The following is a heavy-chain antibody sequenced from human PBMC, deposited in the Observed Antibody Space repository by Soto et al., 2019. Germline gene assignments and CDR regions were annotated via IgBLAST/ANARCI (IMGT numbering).Heavy chain of an antibody. Sequence: QVQLQESGPGLVKPSGTLSLTCAVSGGSISSSNWWSWVRQPPGKGLEWIGEIYHSGSTNYNPSLKSRVXXSXDMXKNQFSLKLSSVTAADTAVYYCARKTYGDSPHFDYWGQGTLVTVSS. CDR2: IYHSGST. CDR3: ARKTYGDSPHFDY. V-gene: IGHV4-4*02. D-gene: IGHD4-17*01. CDR1: GGSISSSNW. J-gene: IGHJ4*02.